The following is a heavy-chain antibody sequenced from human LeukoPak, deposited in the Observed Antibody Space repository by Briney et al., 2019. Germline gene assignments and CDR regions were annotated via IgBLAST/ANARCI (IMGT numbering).Heavy chain of an antibody. Sequence: GGSLRLSCAVSGITLSNYGMSWVRQAPGKGLEWVAGISGSGGSTNYADPVKGRFTISRDNPKNTLFLQMNSLRAEDTAVYLCAKRGVVIRVILVGFHKEASSFDSWGQGALVTVSS. CDR3: AKRGVVIRVILVGFHKEASSFDS. CDR1: GITLSNYG. CDR2: ISGSGGST. V-gene: IGHV3-23*01. D-gene: IGHD3-10*01. J-gene: IGHJ4*02.